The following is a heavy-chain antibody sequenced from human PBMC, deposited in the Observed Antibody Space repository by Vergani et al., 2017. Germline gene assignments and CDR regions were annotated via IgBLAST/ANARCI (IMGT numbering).Heavy chain of an antibody. J-gene: IGHJ4*02. CDR1: GFIFSSYS. V-gene: IGHV3-21*01. Sequence: EVQLVESGGGLVKPGGSLRLSCAASGFIFSSYSMNWVRQAPGKGLEWVSSISSTSSYIYYADSVKGRFTISRDNSKNSMYLQMNSLRAEDTAVYYCARVRREYSSSFPFDYWGQGTLVTVSS. CDR2: ISSTSSYI. CDR3: ARVRREYSSSFPFDY. D-gene: IGHD6-6*01.